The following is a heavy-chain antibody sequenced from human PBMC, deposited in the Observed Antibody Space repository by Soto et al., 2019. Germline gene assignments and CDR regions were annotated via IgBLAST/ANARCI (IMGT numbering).Heavy chain of an antibody. CDR1: GGSFSGYY. D-gene: IGHD6-6*01. CDR2: INHSGST. Sequence: QVQLQQWGAGLLKPSETLSLTSAVYGGSFSGYYWSWIRQPPGKGLEWIGEINHSGSTNYNPSLKSRVTISVDTSKNQFSLKLSSVTAADTAVYYCARAGWGSSFYYYYGMDVWGQGTTVTVSS. V-gene: IGHV4-34*01. J-gene: IGHJ6*02. CDR3: ARAGWGSSFYYYYGMDV.